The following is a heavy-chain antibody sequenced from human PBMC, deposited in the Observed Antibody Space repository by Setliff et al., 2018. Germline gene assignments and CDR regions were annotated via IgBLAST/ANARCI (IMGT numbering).Heavy chain of an antibody. J-gene: IGHJ4*02. CDR2: INPSVGLT. D-gene: IGHD3-22*01. CDR3: AIIGPDSSGYYWIFDY. CDR1: GYTLSKYY. V-gene: IGHV1-46*01. Sequence: ASVKVSCKASGYTLSKYYMHWVRQAPGQGLEWMGIINPSVGLTKYAQKFQGRVTMTEDTSTDTAYMELSSLRSEDTAMYYCAIIGPDSSGYYWIFDYWGQGTLVTVSS.